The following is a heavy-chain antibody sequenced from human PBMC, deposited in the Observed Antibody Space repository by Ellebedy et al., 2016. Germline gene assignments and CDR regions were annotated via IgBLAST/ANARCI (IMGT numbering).Heavy chain of an antibody. CDR2: IYSSGST. J-gene: IGHJ6*03. Sequence: SETLSLXXAVYGGSFSGYYWSWIRQPAGKGLEWIGRIYSSGSTNHNPSLKSRVTMSVDTSKNQFSLKLSSVTAADTAVYYCARIVGANTRSADYYYYMDVWGKGTTVTVSS. CDR1: GGSFSGYY. CDR3: ARIVGANTRSADYYYYMDV. V-gene: IGHV4-59*10. D-gene: IGHD1-26*01.